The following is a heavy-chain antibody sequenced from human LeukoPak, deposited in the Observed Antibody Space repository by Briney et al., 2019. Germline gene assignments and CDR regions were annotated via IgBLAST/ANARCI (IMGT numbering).Heavy chain of an antibody. J-gene: IGHJ4*02. Sequence: GGSLRLSCAASGFTVSSSYMSWVRQAPGKGLEWVAVIYSGGSTYYADSVKGRFTISRDNSKNTLYLQMNSLRAEDTAVYYCARATYYYDTSGYYYWGQGTLVTVSS. V-gene: IGHV3-53*01. CDR3: ARATYYYDTSGYYY. D-gene: IGHD3-22*01. CDR1: GFTVSSSY. CDR2: IYSGGST.